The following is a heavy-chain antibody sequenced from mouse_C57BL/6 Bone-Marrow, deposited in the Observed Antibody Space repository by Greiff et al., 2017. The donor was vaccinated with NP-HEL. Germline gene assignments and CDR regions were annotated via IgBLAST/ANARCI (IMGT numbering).Heavy chain of an antibody. Sequence: VQLQQPGAELVRPGTSVKLSCKASGYTFTSYWMHWVKQRPGQGLEWIGVIAPSDSYTNYNQKFKGKAPLTVDTSSSTAYMQLSSLTSEDSAVYYCARLEPSFAYWGQGTLGTVSA. CDR1: GYTFTSYW. V-gene: IGHV1-59*01. CDR2: IAPSDSYT. CDR3: ARLEPSFAY. J-gene: IGHJ3*01.